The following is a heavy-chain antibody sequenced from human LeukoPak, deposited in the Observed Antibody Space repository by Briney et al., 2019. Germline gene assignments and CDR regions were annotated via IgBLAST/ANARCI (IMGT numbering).Heavy chain of an antibody. D-gene: IGHD2-15*01. CDR1: GFTVTSNY. CDR2: IYSGGST. CDR3: ARDRRYCSGSTCYSGIDF. V-gene: IGHV3-53*01. Sequence: GGSLRLSCAVSGFTVTSNYMTWARQAPGKGLEWVSVIYSGGSTYYADSVKGRFTISRDNSKNTVYLQMKTLRAEDTAVYYCARDRRYCSGSTCYSGIDFWGQGTLVSVSS. J-gene: IGHJ4*02.